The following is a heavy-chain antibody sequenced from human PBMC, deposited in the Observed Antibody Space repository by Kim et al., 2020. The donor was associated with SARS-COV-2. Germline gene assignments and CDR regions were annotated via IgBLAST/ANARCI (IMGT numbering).Heavy chain of an antibody. Sequence: GESLKISCKGSGYSFTSYWISWVRQMPGKGLEWMGRIDPSDSYTNYSPSFQGHVTISADKSISTAYLQWSSLKASDTAMYYCARTLPYDSSGYSYYYYYGMDVWGQGTTVTVSS. CDR1: GYSFTSYW. CDR3: ARTLPYDSSGYSYYYYYGMDV. CDR2: IDPSDSYT. V-gene: IGHV5-10-1*01. D-gene: IGHD3-22*01. J-gene: IGHJ6*02.